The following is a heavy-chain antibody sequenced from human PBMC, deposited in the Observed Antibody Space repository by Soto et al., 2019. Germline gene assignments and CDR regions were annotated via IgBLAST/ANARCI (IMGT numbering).Heavy chain of an antibody. CDR3: ARHSYSSSWYGDFDS. CDR1: GGSISTTSYY. Sequence: SETLSLTCTVSGGSISTTSYYWGWIRQHPGKGLQWSASIYYSGSTYYNPSLKSRVTISVDTSKNQFSLKLSTVTAADTAVYYCARHSYSSSWYGDFDSGGQGTLVTVSS. CDR2: IYYSGST. D-gene: IGHD6-13*01. J-gene: IGHJ4*02. V-gene: IGHV4-39*01.